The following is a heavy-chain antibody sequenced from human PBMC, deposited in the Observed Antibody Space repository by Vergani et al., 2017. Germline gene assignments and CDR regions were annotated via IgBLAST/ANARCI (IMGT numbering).Heavy chain of an antibody. D-gene: IGHD2-2*02. J-gene: IGHJ4*02. CDR3: ATIGYRRWGYYFDY. Sequence: QVQLQESGPGLVKPPGTLSLTCAVSGDSISSNNCWTWVRQPPGKGLEWIGEICHTEDTKYSPFLKSRVTVSVDESRNLFSLRLNSVTAADTAVYYLATIGYRRWGYYFDYWGQGILVTVSS. CDR1: GDSISSNNC. V-gene: IGHV4-4*03. CDR2: ICHTEDT.